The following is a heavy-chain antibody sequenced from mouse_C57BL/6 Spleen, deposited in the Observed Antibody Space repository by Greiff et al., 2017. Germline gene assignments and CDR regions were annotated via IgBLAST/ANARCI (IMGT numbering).Heavy chain of an antibody. J-gene: IGHJ3*01. Sequence: QVQLQQSGPELVKPGASVKISCKASGYAFSSSWMNWVKQRPGKGLEWIGRIYPGDGDTNYNGKFKGKATLTADKSSSTAYMQLSSLKSEDSAVYFCARNGYGNSAWFAYWGQGTLVTVSA. CDR1: GYAFSSSW. CDR2: IYPGDGDT. CDR3: ARNGYGNSAWFAY. D-gene: IGHD2-1*01. V-gene: IGHV1-82*01.